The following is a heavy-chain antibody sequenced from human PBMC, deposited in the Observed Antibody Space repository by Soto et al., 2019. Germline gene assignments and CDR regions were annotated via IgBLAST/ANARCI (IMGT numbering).Heavy chain of an antibody. Sequence: EVQLVESGGGLVQPGRSLRLSCAASGFSFDDYAMHWVRQAPGMGLEWVTGISWNSGTIGYADSVKGRFTISRDNAKNSLYLQMNSLRAEDTALYYCARDVWSRASGPPDSWGQGTLVTVSS. J-gene: IGHJ4*02. CDR2: ISWNSGTI. CDR1: GFSFDDYA. D-gene: IGHD3-10*01. V-gene: IGHV3-9*01. CDR3: ARDVWSRASGPPDS.